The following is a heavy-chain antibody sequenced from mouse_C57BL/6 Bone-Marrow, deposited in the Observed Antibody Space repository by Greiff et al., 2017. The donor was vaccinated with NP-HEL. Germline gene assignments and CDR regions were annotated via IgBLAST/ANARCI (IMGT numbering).Heavy chain of an antibody. CDR3: ARAPITTVVANYAMDY. CDR2: IHPNSGST. Sequence: VKLQQPGAELVKPGASVKLSCKASGYTFTSYWMHWVKQRPGQGLEWIGMIHPNSGSTNNNEKFKSKATLTVDKSSSTAYMQLSSLTSEDSAVYYCARAPITTVVANYAMDYWGQGTSVTVSS. CDR1: GYTFTSYW. D-gene: IGHD1-1*01. V-gene: IGHV1-64*01. J-gene: IGHJ4*01.